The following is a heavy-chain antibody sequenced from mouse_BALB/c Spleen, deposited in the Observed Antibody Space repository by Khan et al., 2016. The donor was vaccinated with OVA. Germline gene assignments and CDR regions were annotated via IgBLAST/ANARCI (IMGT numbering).Heavy chain of an antibody. D-gene: IGHD2-2*01. V-gene: IGHV3-2*02. CDR3: AREKYYGCDPFAY. Sequence: EVQLQESGPGLVKPSQSLSLTCTVTGYSITSEYAWNWIRQLPGNKLEWMGYINYSGNTRFNPSLKSRTSITRDTSKNQFFLQLNCVTTEDTATYYCAREKYYGCDPFAYWDQGTLVTVSA. J-gene: IGHJ3*01. CDR2: INYSGNT. CDR1: GYSITSEYA.